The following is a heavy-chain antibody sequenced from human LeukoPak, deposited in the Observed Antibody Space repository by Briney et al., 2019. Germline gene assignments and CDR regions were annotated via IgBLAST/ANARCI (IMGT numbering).Heavy chain of an antibody. CDR2: IYYSGST. D-gene: IGHD5-18*01. CDR1: GGSISSYY. J-gene: IGHJ4*02. Sequence: PSEALSLTCTVSGGSISSYYWSWIRQPPGKGLEWIGYIYYSGSTNYNRSLKSRVTISVDTSKNQFSLKLSSVTAADTAVYYCAREDRYSYGFLWGQGTLVTVSS. V-gene: IGHV4-59*01. CDR3: AREDRYSYGFL.